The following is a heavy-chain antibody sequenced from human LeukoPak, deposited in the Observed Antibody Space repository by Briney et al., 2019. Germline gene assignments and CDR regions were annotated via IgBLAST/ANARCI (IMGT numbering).Heavy chain of an antibody. Sequence: PSETLSLTCTVSGGSISSSSYYWGWLRQPQGKGLEWIGSIYYSGSTYYNPSLKSRVTISLDTSKNQFSLKLSSVTAADTAVYYCASDGLAARPTDYWGQGTLVTVSS. V-gene: IGHV4-39*01. CDR1: GGSISSSSYY. J-gene: IGHJ4*02. CDR2: IYYSGST. D-gene: IGHD6-6*01. CDR3: ASDGLAARPTDY.